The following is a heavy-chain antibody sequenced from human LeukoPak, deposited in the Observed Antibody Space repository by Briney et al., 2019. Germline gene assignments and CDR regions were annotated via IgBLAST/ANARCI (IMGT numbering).Heavy chain of an antibody. CDR1: GFSLSTSEVVVG. J-gene: IGHJ5*02. D-gene: IGHD4-17*01. CDR3: AQRRVYGDYDWFDP. CDR2: IYWNDDK. Sequence: SGPTLVNPTQTLTLTCTFSGFSLSTSEVVVGVGWIRQPPGKALEWLALIYWNDDKRYSPSLKNRLTITKDTSKNQVVLTMTNMDPVDTATYYCAQRRVYGDYDWFDPWGQGTLVTVSS. V-gene: IGHV2-5*01.